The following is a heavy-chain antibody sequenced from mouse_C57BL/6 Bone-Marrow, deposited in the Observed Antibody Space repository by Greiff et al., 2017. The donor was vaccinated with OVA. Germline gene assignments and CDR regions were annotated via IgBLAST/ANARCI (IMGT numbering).Heavy chain of an antibody. J-gene: IGHJ2*01. CDR1: GFNIKDDY. V-gene: IGHV14-4*01. Sequence: VQLQQSGAELVRPGASVKLSCTASGFNIKDDYMHWVKQRPEQGLEWIGWIDPENGDTEYASKFQGKATITADTSSNTAYRQRRSLTSEDTAVYYCTSYGNLDYWGQGTTLTVSS. CDR3: TSYGNLDY. D-gene: IGHD2-1*01. CDR2: IDPENGDT.